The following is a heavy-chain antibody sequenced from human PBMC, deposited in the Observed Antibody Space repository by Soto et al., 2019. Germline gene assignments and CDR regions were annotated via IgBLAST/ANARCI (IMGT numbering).Heavy chain of an antibody. CDR2: IYYSGST. J-gene: IGHJ4*02. D-gene: IGHD4-17*01. CDR1: GGSISSYY. Sequence: PSETLSLTCTVSGGSISSYYWSWIRQPPGKGLEWIGYIYYSGSTNYNPSLKSRVTISVDTSKNQLSLKLSSVTAADTAVYYCARDDYGGNGVYWGQGTLVTVSS. CDR3: ARDDYGGNGVY. V-gene: IGHV4-59*01.